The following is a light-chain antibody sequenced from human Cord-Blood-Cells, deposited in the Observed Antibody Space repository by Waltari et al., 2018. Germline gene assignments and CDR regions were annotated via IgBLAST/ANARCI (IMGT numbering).Light chain of an antibody. CDR1: TSDVGGYNS. CDR2: DVS. V-gene: IGLV2-14*01. CDR3: SSYTSSSTWV. Sequence: QSALTQPASVSGSPGQSITISCTGTTSDVGGYNSVSWYQQHPGKAHKLMIYDVSNRPSGVSNRFSGSKSGNTASLTISGLQAEDEADYYCSSYTSSSTWVFGGGTKLTVL. J-gene: IGLJ3*02.